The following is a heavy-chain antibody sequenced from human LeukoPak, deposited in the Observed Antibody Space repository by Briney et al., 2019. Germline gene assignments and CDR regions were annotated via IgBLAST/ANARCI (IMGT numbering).Heavy chain of an antibody. CDR2: ISYDGSNK. V-gene: IGHV3-30*18. D-gene: IGHD1-20*01. J-gene: IGHJ6*02. CDR1: GFTFSSYG. CDR3: AKDQGITGTPPNYYYYGMDV. Sequence: GGSLRLSCAASGFTFSSYGMHWVRQAPGKGLGWVAVISYDGSNKYYADSVKGRFTISRDNSKNTLYLQMNSLRAEDTAVYYCAKDQGITGTPPNYYYYGMDVWGQGTTVTVSS.